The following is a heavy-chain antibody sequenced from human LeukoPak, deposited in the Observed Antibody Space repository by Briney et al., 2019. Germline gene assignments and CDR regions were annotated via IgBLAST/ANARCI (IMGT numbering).Heavy chain of an antibody. D-gene: IGHD5-12*01. Sequence: GGSLRLSCAASGFTFSSYEMNWVRQAPGKGLEWVSYISSSGSTIYYADSVKGRFTISRDNAKNSLYLQMNSLRAEDTAVYYCATRREEWLRFSRYRRGMDYWGQGTLVTVSS. J-gene: IGHJ4*02. CDR1: GFTFSSYE. V-gene: IGHV3-48*03. CDR2: ISSSGSTI. CDR3: ATRREEWLRFSRYRRGMDY.